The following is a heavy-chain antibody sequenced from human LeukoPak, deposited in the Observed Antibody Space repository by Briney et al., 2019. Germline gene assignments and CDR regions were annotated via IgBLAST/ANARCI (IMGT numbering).Heavy chain of an antibody. CDR2: INSDGSST. Sequence: GGSLRLSCAASGFTFSSYWMHWVRQAPGKGLVWVSRINSDGSSTSYADPVKGRFTISRDNAKNTLYLQMNSLRAEGTAVYYCARDKNYQLHDYWGQGTLVTVSS. D-gene: IGHD2-2*01. CDR1: GFTFSSYW. J-gene: IGHJ4*02. V-gene: IGHV3-74*01. CDR3: ARDKNYQLHDY.